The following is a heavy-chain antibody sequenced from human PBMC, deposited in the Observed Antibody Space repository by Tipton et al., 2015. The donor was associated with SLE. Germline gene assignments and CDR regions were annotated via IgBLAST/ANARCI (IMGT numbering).Heavy chain of an antibody. D-gene: IGHD6-6*01. V-gene: IGHV4-39*07. Sequence: TLSLTCTVSGGSISSSSYYWGWIRQPPGKGLEWIGSIYYSGSTNYNPSLKSRVTISVDTSKNQFSLKLSSVTAADTAVYYCARDRDSSSPTHYYYYYGMDVWGQGTTVTVSS. J-gene: IGHJ6*02. CDR1: GGSISSSSYY. CDR2: IYYSGST. CDR3: ARDRDSSSPTHYYYYYGMDV.